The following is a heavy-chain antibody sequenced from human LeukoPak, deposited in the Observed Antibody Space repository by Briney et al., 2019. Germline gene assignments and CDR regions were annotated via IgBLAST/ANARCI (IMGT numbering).Heavy chain of an antibody. CDR1: GGYISSYY. D-gene: IGHD6-19*01. J-gene: IGHJ2*01. Sequence: SETLSLTCTVSGGYISSYYWSWIRQPPGKGLEWIGYIYYSGSTNYNPSLKSRVTISVDTSKNQFSLKLSSVTAADTAVYYCARRYSSGWYFDLWGRGTLVTVSS. CDR2: IYYSGST. V-gene: IGHV4-59*08. CDR3: ARRYSSGWYFDL.